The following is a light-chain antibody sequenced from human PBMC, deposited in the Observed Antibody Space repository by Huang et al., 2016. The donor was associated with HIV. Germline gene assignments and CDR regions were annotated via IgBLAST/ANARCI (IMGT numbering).Light chain of an antibody. CDR2: DAS. CDR3: QHRGT. V-gene: IGKV3-11*01. Sequence: EIVLTQSPATLSLSPGDTATLSCRASQTMSDYFAWYQQKPGQAPRLRIFDASNRATGIPVRFSGSVSGTDFTLTISSLEPEDFAVYYCQHRGTFGQGTKVEVK. CDR1: QTMSDY. J-gene: IGKJ1*01.